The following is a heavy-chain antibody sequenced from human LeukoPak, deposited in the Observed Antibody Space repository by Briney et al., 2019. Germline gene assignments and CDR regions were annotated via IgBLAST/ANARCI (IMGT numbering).Heavy chain of an antibody. D-gene: IGHD5-18*01. J-gene: IGHJ4*02. V-gene: IGHV4-59*12. CDR3: ARATITGGYTYDYSPHFDY. CDR1: GGSISSYY. Sequence: SETLSLTCTVSGGSISSYYWSWIRQPPGKGLEWIGEINHSGSTNYNPSLKSRVTISVDTSKNRFSLKLSSVTAADTAVYYCARATITGGYTYDYSPHFDYWGQGTLVTVSS. CDR2: INHSGST.